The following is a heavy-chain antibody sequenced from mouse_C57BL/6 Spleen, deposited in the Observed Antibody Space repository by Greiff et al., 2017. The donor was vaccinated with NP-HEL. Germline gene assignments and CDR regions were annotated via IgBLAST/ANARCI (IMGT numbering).Heavy chain of an antibody. V-gene: IGHV1-15*01. CDR3: TAGDYDYDGRFAY. CDR2: IDPETGGT. Sequence: QVQLQQSGAELVRPGASVTLSCKASGYTFTDYEMHWVKQTPVHGLEWIGAIDPETGGTAYNQKFKGKAILTADKSSSTVYMELRSLTSEDSAVYYCTAGDYDYDGRFAYWGQGTLVTVSA. J-gene: IGHJ3*01. D-gene: IGHD2-4*01. CDR1: GYTFTDYE.